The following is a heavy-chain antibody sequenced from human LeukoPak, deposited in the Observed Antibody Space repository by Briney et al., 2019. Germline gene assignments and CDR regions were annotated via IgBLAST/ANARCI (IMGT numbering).Heavy chain of an antibody. V-gene: IGHV1-2*02. CDR2: INPNSGGT. J-gene: IGHJ5*02. D-gene: IGHD3-9*01. CDR3: ESDVAALRYFDWLSLAGQNWFDP. Sequence: GASVKVSCKASGYTFTGYYMHWVRQAPGQGLEWMGWINPNSGGTNYAQKLQGRVTMTRDTSTSTAYMELSRLRSDDTAVDYCESDVAALRYFDWLSLAGQNWFDPWGQGNLVTVSS. CDR1: GYTFTGYY.